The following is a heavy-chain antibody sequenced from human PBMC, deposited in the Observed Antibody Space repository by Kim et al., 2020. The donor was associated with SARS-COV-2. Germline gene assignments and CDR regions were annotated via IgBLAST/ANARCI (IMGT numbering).Heavy chain of an antibody. Sequence: GGSLRLSCAASGFTFSSYGMHWVRQAPGKGLEWVAVIWYDGSNKYYADSVKGRFNISRDNSKNTLYLQMNSLRAEDTAVYYCARELKQQPALFDYWGQGTLVTVSS. D-gene: IGHD6-13*01. J-gene: IGHJ4*02. CDR3: ARELKQQPALFDY. CDR2: IWYDGSNK. CDR1: GFTFSSYG. V-gene: IGHV3-33*01.